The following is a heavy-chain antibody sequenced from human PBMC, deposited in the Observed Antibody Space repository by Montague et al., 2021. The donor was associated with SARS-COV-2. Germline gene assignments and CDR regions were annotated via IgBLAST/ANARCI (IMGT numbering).Heavy chain of an antibody. J-gene: IGHJ4*02. Sequence: SLRLSCAASGFTFSSYDMHWVRQAPGKGLEWVAVIWYDGSNKCYADSVKGRFTISRDNSKNTLYLQMNSLRAEDTAVYYCAREGTLAAAGTGIDYWGQGTLVTVSS. CDR3: AREGTLAAAGTGIDY. V-gene: IGHV3-33*01. D-gene: IGHD6-13*01. CDR1: GFTFSSYD. CDR2: IWYDGSNK.